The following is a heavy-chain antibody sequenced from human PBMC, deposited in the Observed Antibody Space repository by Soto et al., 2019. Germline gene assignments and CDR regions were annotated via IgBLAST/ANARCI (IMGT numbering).Heavy chain of an antibody. Sequence: VQLVESGGGVVQPGRSLRLSCAASGFTFSSYAMHWVRQAPGKGLEWVSYISSSRSTTYYADSVKGRFTISRDNAKNSLYLQMNSLRVEDTAVYYCARGDYPDYWGQGTLVTVSS. J-gene: IGHJ4*02. CDR2: ISSSRSTT. V-gene: IGHV3-48*01. CDR3: ARGDYPDY. CDR1: GFTFSSYA.